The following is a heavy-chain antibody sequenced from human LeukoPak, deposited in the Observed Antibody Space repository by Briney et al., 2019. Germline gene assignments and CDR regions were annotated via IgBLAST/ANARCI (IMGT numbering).Heavy chain of an antibody. Sequence: SGTLSLTCAVSGGSISSSNWWSWVRQPPGKGLEWIGEIYHSGSTNYNPSLKSRVTISVDKSKNQFSLKLSSVTAADTAVYYCARDKRSSGYGLNYWGQRTLVTVSS. CDR1: GGSISSSNW. CDR3: ARDKRSSGYGLNY. J-gene: IGHJ4*02. CDR2: IYHSGST. V-gene: IGHV4-4*02. D-gene: IGHD3-22*01.